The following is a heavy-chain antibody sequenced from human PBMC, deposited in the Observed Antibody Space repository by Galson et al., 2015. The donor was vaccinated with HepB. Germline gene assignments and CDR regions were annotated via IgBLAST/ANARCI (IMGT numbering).Heavy chain of an antibody. J-gene: IGHJ4*02. CDR2: VYPGDSDT. CDR3: ATQRRPQVWSYSYGSGTYYAFDY. CDR1: GSTFPRYW. D-gene: IGHD3-10*01. V-gene: IGHV5-51*01. Sequence: QSGAEVKKPGESLKISCKGSGSTFPRYWIGWVRQMPGKGLEWMGIVYPGDSDTRYSPSFQGQVTLSADRSSNTAYLQWTSLKASDTAMYYCATQRRPQVWSYSYGSGTYYAFDYWGQGTLVTVSS.